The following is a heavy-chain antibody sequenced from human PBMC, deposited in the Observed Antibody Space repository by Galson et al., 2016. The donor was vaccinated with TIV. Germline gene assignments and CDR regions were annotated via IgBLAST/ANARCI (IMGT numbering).Heavy chain of an antibody. J-gene: IGHJ6*02. CDR1: SIHSSSFA. V-gene: IGHV3-30*04. CDR3: ASPRHGGFLRFSMDV. D-gene: IGHD3-3*01. CDR2: ISYDATNT. Sequence: SLRLSCAASSIHSSSFAMHWVRQAPGRGLEWVAVISYDATNTYYADSVKGRFTVPRDNSKNTLHLQINSVRGEDTATYYCASPRHGGFLRFSMDVWGQGTTVIVS.